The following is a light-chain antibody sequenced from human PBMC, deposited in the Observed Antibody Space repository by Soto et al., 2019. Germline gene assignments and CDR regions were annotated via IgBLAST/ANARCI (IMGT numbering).Light chain of an antibody. CDR1: QSINNW. CDR3: QQYSRHWT. J-gene: IGKJ1*01. Sequence: DIQMTQSPSTLSASVGDRVIITCRASQSINNWLAWYQQKPGKAPKVLIYQASSLEPGAPSRFSGSGAGTEFPLAISSLQSDEFATYYCQQYSRHWTFGQGTKVEI. CDR2: QAS. V-gene: IGKV1-5*03.